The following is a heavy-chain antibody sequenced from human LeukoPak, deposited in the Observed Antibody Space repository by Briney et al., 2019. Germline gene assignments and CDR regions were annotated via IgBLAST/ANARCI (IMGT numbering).Heavy chain of an antibody. CDR3: ARGGGVVVPAAAMYYYYGMDV. V-gene: IGHV4-34*01. J-gene: IGHJ6*02. CDR2: INHSGST. CDR1: GGSFSGYY. Sequence: PSETLSLTCAVYGGSFSGYYWSWIRQPPGKGLEWIGEINHSGSTNYNPSLKSRVTISVDTSKNQFSLKLSSVTAADTAVYYCARGGGVVVPAAAMYYYYGMDVWGQGTTVTVSS. D-gene: IGHD2-2*01.